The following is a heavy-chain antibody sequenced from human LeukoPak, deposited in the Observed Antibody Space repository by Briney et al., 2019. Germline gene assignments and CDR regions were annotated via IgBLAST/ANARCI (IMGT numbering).Heavy chain of an antibody. D-gene: IGHD2-15*01. CDR2: INKDGSET. J-gene: IGHJ1*01. V-gene: IGHV3-7*01. Sequence: GGSLRLSCVASGFTFSNYWMAWIRHAPGRGLEWEANINKDGSETYYLDSVRGRFTISRDNAKNSLYLQMNTLGAEDTAVYYCVRELVVGPAEYFQNWGQGTLVTVSS. CDR1: GFTFSNYW. CDR3: VRELVVGPAEYFQN.